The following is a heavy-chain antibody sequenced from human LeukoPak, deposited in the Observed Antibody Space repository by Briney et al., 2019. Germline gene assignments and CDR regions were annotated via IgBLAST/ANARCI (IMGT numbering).Heavy chain of an antibody. CDR1: GFTFSSYS. CDR2: ISISGGTT. Sequence: GGSLRLSCAASGFTFSSYSMSWVRQAPGKGLGWISVISISGGTTYYADSVKGRFTISRDNSKNTLYLQMNSLRDEDTAVYYCAKLWFGEGVDRAWGQGTTVTVSS. V-gene: IGHV3-23*01. D-gene: IGHD3-10*01. CDR3: AKLWFGEGVDRA. J-gene: IGHJ6*02.